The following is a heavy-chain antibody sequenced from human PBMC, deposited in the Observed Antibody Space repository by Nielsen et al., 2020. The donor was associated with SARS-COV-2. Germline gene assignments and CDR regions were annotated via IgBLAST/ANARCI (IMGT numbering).Heavy chain of an antibody. D-gene: IGHD2-21*02. CDR2: ISGSGGST. CDR3: AKDVRIVVVTAIPDY. V-gene: IGHV3-23*01. CDR1: GFTFSSYA. Sequence: GESLKISCAASGFTFSSYAMSWVRQAPGKGLEWVSAISGSGGSTYYADSVKGRFTISRDNSKNTLYLQMNSLRAEDTAVYYCAKDVRIVVVTAIPDYWGQGTLVTVSS. J-gene: IGHJ4*02.